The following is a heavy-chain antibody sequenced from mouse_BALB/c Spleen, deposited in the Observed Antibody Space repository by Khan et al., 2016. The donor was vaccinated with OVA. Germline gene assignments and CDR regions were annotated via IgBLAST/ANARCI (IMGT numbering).Heavy chain of an antibody. D-gene: IGHD1-1*01. CDR3: ARGNYYGSNSWFGY. J-gene: IGHJ3*01. CDR1: GYSFTDYT. CDR2: INPYNGGT. V-gene: IGHV1-18*01. Sequence: VQLQQSGPELVKPGTSMKISCKASGYSFTDYTMNWVKQSHGKNLEWIGLINPYNGGTTYNQKFKGKATLTVDKSSSTAYMERLSLTSEESAVYYCARGNYYGSNSWFGYWGQGTLVTVSA.